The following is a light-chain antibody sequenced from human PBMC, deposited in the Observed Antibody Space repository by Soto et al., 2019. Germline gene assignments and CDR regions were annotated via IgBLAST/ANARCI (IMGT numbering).Light chain of an antibody. CDR3: AAWDDSLSGPLVV. J-gene: IGLJ2*01. Sequence: QSVLTQPPSASGTPGQRVTISCSGSSSNIGSNYVYWYQQLPGTAPKLLIYRNNQRPSGVPDRFSGSKSGTSASLAISGLPSEDEDDDYCAAWDDSLSGPLVVFGGGTKLTVL. CDR2: RNN. CDR1: SSNIGSNY. V-gene: IGLV1-47*01.